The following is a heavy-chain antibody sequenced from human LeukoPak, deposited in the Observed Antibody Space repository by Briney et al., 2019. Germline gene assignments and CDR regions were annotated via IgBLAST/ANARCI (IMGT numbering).Heavy chain of an antibody. J-gene: IGHJ3*01. V-gene: IGHV3-23*01. CDR3: ARCQIAAAGTGAFDV. CDR1: GFSFSTYA. Sequence: GVLRLSCAASGFSFSTYAMTWVRQAPGKGLEWVSAFSATDGSTQYAESVKGRFTISKDSTTNTLFLQINSLRAEDTAVYYCARCQIAAAGTGAFDVWGQGTMVTVSS. CDR2: FSATDGST. D-gene: IGHD6-13*01.